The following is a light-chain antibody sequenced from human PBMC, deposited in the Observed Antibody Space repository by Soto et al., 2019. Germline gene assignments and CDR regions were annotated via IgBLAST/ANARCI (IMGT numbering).Light chain of an antibody. CDR3: QQYINWT. CDR2: GAS. V-gene: IGKV3D-7*01. J-gene: IGKJ1*01. CDR1: QSVSSSY. Sequence: PGESVTLSCRASQSVSSSYLTWYQQKPGQAPSLLIYGASTRATSIPARFRGSGSGTDFTLTISSLQPEDFAVYYCQQYINWTFGQGTKVDI.